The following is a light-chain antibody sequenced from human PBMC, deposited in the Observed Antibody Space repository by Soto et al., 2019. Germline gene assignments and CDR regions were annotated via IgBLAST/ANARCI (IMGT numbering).Light chain of an antibody. V-gene: IGKV3-11*01. CDR2: DAS. CDR1: QSVSSY. J-gene: IGKJ4*01. CDR3: QQRRNWPRT. Sequence: ATLPLSPGERATLSCRASQSVSSYLAWYQQKPGQAPRLLIYDASNRATGIPARFSGSGSGTDFTLTISSLEPEDFAVYYCQQRRNWPRTVGAGTKVDIK.